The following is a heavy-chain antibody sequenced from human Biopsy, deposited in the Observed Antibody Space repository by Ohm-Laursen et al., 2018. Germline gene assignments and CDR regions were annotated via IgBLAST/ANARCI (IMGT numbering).Heavy chain of an antibody. CDR1: GFTFSTYW. D-gene: IGHD2/OR15-2a*01. CDR2: IKRDGSQS. CDR3: TRDTTYYAGTTYYDALDV. J-gene: IGHJ3*01. V-gene: IGHV3-7*01. Sequence: GTLSLTCAASGFTFSTYWMTWVRQAPGKGLEWVANIKRDGSQSNHADSVKGRFTISRDNAKNSLYLQMNSLRAEDTAVYYCTRDTTYYAGTTYYDALDVWGQGTTVTVSS.